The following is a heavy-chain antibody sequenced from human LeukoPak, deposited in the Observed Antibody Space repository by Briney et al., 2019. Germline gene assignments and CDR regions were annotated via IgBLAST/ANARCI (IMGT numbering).Heavy chain of an antibody. Sequence: PSETLSLTCAVYGGSFSGYYWSWIRQPPGKGLEWIGEINHSGSTNYNPSLKSRVTISVDTSKNQFCLKLSSVTAADTAVYYCARGWFYFDYWGQGTRVTVSS. CDR2: INHSGST. J-gene: IGHJ4*02. D-gene: IGHD3-10*01. CDR1: GGSFSGYY. V-gene: IGHV4-34*01. CDR3: ARGWFYFDY.